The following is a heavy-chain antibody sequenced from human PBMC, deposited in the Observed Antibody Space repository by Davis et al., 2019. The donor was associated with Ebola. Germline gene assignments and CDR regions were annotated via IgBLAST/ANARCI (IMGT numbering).Heavy chain of an antibody. D-gene: IGHD6-13*01. Sequence: KVSCKGSGYSFTSYWIGWVRQMPGKGLEWMGIIYPGDSDTRYNPSFQGQFIISADKSISTAYLQWSSLKASDTAMYYCVRHQASSSWPSFDYWGQGTLVTVSS. CDR1: GYSFTSYW. CDR3: VRHQASSSWPSFDY. V-gene: IGHV5-51*01. J-gene: IGHJ4*02. CDR2: IYPGDSDT.